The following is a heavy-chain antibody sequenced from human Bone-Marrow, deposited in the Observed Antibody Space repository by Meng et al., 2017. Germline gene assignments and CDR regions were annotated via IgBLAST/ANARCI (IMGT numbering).Heavy chain of an antibody. D-gene: IGHD1-1*01. V-gene: IGHV4-39*07. CDR1: GGSISSSSYY. CDR2: IYYSGST. Sequence: SETLSLTCTVSGGSISSSSYYWGWIRQPPGKGLEWIGSIYYSGSTYYNPSLKSRVTISVDTSKNQFSLKMTSVTAADTAVYYCARIKGAWRLEAFDLWGQGTMVTVSS. CDR3: ARIKGAWRLEAFDL. J-gene: IGHJ3*01.